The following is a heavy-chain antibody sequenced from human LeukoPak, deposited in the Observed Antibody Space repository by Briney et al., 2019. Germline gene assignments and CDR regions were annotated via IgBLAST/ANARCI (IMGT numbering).Heavy chain of an antibody. CDR2: INHSGST. D-gene: IGHD2/OR15-2a*01. J-gene: IGHJ4*02. V-gene: IGHV4-34*01. CDR3: ARVIVRRCQDY. Sequence: PSETLSLTCAVYGGSFSGYYWSWIRQPPGKGLEWIGEINHSGSTNYNPSLKSRVTISVDTSKNQFSLKLSSVTAADTAVYYCARVIVRRCQDYWGQGTLVTVSS. CDR1: GGSFSGYY.